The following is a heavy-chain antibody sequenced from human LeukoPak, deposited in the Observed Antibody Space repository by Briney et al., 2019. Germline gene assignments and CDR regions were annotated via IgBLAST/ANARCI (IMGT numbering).Heavy chain of an antibody. CDR3: ARLRFDFWSGYTHPYFDY. V-gene: IGHV4-61*02. CDR2: IYTSGST. D-gene: IGHD3-3*01. Sequence: SETLSLTCTVSGGSISSGSYYWSWIRQPAGKGLEWIGRIYTSGSTNYNPSLKSRVTISVDTSKNQFSLKLSSVAATDTAVYFCARLRFDFWSGYTHPYFDYWGQGTLVTVSS. J-gene: IGHJ4*02. CDR1: GGSISSGSYY.